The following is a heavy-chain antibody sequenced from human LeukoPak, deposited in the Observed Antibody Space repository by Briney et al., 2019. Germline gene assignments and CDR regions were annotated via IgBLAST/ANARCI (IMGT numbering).Heavy chain of an antibody. Sequence: SETLSLTCTVSGGSISSYYWSWIRQPPGKGLEWIGYIYYSGSSNYNPSLKSRVTISVDTSKNQFSLKLSSVTAADTAVYYCARVYYDILTGPTPTGWFDPWGQGTLVTVSS. V-gene: IGHV4-59*01. J-gene: IGHJ5*02. D-gene: IGHD3-9*01. CDR3: ARVYYDILTGPTPTGWFDP. CDR2: IYYSGSS. CDR1: GGSISSYY.